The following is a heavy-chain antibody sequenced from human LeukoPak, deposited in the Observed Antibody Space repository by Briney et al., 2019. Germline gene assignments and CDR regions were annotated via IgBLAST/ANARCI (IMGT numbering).Heavy chain of an antibody. D-gene: IGHD4-17*01. V-gene: IGHV1-2*06. Sequence: ASVKVSCKASGYTFTGYYMHWVRQAPGQGLEWMGRINPNSGGTNHAQKFQGRVTMTRDTSISTAYMELSRLRSDDTAVYYCARDKYDYGDYESSYYWGQGTLVTVSS. CDR1: GYTFTGYY. CDR3: ARDKYDYGDYESSYY. CDR2: INPNSGGT. J-gene: IGHJ4*02.